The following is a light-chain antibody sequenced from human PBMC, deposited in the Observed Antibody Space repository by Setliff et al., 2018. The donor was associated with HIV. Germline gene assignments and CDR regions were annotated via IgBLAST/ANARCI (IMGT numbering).Light chain of an antibody. J-gene: IGLJ1*01. CDR2: GVS. V-gene: IGLV2-14*03. CDR3: ASYRSPATYV. Sequence: SALAQPASVSGSPGQSITISCIGTSSDVGGYDFVSWYQQRPGKAPKLIIFGVSERPSGVSHRFSGSKSGNTASLTISGLQTEDEADYFCASYRSPATYVFGIGTKVTVL. CDR1: SSDVGGYDF.